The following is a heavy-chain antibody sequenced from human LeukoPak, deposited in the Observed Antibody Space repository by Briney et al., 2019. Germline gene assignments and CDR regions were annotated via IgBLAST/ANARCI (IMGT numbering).Heavy chain of an antibody. Sequence: PGGSLRLSCAASGFTVSSNYMSWVRQAPGKGLEWVSVIYSGGSTYYADSVKGRFTISRDNSKNTLYLQMNSLRAEDTAVYYCARWVARELFPNWFDPWGQGTLVTVSS. J-gene: IGHJ5*02. V-gene: IGHV3-66*01. CDR2: IYSGGST. D-gene: IGHD3-10*01. CDR1: GFTVSSNY. CDR3: ARWVARELFPNWFDP.